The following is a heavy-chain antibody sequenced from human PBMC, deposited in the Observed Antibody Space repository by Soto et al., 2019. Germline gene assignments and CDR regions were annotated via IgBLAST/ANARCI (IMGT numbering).Heavy chain of an antibody. Sequence: QVQLQESGPGLVKPSQTLSLTCTVSGGSISSGGYYWSWIRQHPGKGLEWIGYIYYSGSTYYNPSLKSRVTISVDTSKNQFSLKLSSVTAADTAVYYCARDAHDRDPTGRIDWFDPWGQGTLVTVSS. CDR3: ARDAHDRDPTGRIDWFDP. J-gene: IGHJ5*02. V-gene: IGHV4-31*03. CDR2: IYYSGST. CDR1: GGSISSGGYY. D-gene: IGHD3-22*01.